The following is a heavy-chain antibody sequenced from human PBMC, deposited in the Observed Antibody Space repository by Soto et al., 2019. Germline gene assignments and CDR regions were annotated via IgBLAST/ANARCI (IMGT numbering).Heavy chain of an antibody. D-gene: IGHD3-22*01. V-gene: IGHV2-5*01. CDR2: IYWNDDK. Sequence: SGPTLVKPTQPLTLTCTFSGFSLSTSGVGVGWIRQPPGKALEWLALIYWNDDKRYSPSLKSRLTITKDTSKNQVVLTMTNMDPVDTATYYCAHISALTYDSSGYSFFDYWGQGTLVTVSS. CDR3: AHISALTYDSSGYSFFDY. CDR1: GFSLSTSGVG. J-gene: IGHJ4*02.